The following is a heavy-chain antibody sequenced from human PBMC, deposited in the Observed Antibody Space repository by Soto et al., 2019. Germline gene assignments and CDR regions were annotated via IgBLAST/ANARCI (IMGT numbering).Heavy chain of an antibody. D-gene: IGHD3-22*01. J-gene: IGHJ4*02. CDR2: TKPSGGST. V-gene: IGHV1-46*01. Sequence: GASVKVSCKSSGDTFTSYYMHCVRPAAGQGLEWMGITKPSGGSTSYAQKFQGRATMTRDTSARTVYMVLSRLRSEDTAVYYCARDYKMITMIVVPPYYWGQGTLVTVSS. CDR1: GDTFTSYY. CDR3: ARDYKMITMIVVPPYY.